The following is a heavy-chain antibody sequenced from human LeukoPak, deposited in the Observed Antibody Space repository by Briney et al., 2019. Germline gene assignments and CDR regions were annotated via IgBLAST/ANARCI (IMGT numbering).Heavy chain of an antibody. CDR1: GFTFSSYW. J-gene: IGHJ3*02. Sequence: PGGSLRLSCAASGFTFSSYWMSWVRKAPGKGLGWVANIKQDGSEKYYVDSVKGRFTISRDNAKNSLYLQMNSLRAEDTAVYCCASGVSGSWYIDAFDIWGQGTMVTVSS. CDR2: IKQDGSEK. CDR3: ASGVSGSWYIDAFDI. D-gene: IGHD6-13*01. V-gene: IGHV3-7*01.